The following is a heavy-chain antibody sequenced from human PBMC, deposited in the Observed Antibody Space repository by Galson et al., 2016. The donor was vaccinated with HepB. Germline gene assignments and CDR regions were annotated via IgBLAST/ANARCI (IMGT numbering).Heavy chain of an antibody. CDR1: GFTFDDYA. J-gene: IGHJ6*02. CDR3: AILSVDVVLVMNGVDV. CDR2: IYPGVTT. Sequence: SLRLSCASSGFTFDDYAMNWVRQAPGKGLEWVAVIYPGVTTYYADSVKGRFTISRDNAKNTLYLQMNSLRVEDAAVYYCAILSVDVVLVMNGVDVWGQGTTVTVCS. V-gene: IGHV3-20*04. D-gene: IGHD5-12*01.